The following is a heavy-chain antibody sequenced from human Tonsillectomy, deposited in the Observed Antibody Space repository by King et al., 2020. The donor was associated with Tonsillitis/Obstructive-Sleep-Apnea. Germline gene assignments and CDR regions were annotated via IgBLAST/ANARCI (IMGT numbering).Heavy chain of an antibody. CDR2: IYSGGST. D-gene: IGHD3-22*01. J-gene: IGHJ3*02. CDR3: ASRPYYDSSGYFDAFDI. Sequence: QLVQSGGGLIHPGGSLRLSCAASGFTVSSNYMSWVRQAPGKGLEWVSVIYSGGSTYYADSVTGRFTISRDNSKNTLYLQMNSLRAEDTAVYYCASRPYYDSSGYFDAFDIWGQGTMVTVSS. CDR1: GFTVSSNY. V-gene: IGHV3-53*01.